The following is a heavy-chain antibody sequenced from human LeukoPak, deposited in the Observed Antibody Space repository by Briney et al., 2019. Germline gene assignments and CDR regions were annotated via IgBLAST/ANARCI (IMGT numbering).Heavy chain of an antibody. J-gene: IGHJ4*02. CDR2: IKQDETEK. D-gene: IGHD2-2*01. V-gene: IGHV3-7*03. CDR3: LRLGSTSPGNWYKFFDQ. Sequence: PGGSLRLSCTASGFTFSNFWMGWVRQAPGKGLEWVANIKQDETEKFYLGSVKGRFTISRDNAKNSLYLQMNSLRVEDTALYYCLRLGSTSPGNWYKFFDQWGQGTLVTVSS. CDR1: GFTFSNFW.